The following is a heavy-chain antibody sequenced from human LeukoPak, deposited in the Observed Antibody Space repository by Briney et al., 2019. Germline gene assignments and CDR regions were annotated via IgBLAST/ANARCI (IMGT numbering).Heavy chain of an antibody. CDR2: ISSTGERT. CDR1: GFTFRVYV. D-gene: IGHD2-2*01. Sequence: GGSLRLSCSASGFTFRVYVMHWVRQAPGKGLEYVSAISSTGERTYYADSVKDRFTISRDNSRSTLYLQMRSLRAEDMAMYYCVKEECSSANCPGLYFDYWGQGTLVTVSS. J-gene: IGHJ4*02. CDR3: VKEECSSANCPGLYFDY. V-gene: IGHV3-64D*06.